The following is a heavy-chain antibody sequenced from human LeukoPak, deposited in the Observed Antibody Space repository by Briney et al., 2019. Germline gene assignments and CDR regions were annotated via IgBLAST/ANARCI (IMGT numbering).Heavy chain of an antibody. J-gene: IGHJ6*02. V-gene: IGHV3-7*01. Sequence: GGSLRLSCAASGFTFSAYWMTWVRQPPGKGLEWVANIRQDGSEKYFVDSVKGRFTISRDNAKNSLYLQMTSLRAEDTAVYYCARIRGSGSSGMDVWGQGTTVTVSS. CDR3: ARIRGSGSSGMDV. CDR2: IRQDGSEK. D-gene: IGHD3-10*01. CDR1: GFTFSAYW.